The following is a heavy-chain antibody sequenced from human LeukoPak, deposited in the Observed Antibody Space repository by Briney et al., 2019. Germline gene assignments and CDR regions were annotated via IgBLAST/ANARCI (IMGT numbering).Heavy chain of an antibody. D-gene: IGHD6-6*01. CDR3: ARDGGTGSSSY. CDR2: IIPIFGIA. J-gene: IGHJ4*02. CDR1: GGTFSSYA. V-gene: IGHV1-69*04. Sequence: SVKVSCKASGGTFSSYAISWVRQAPEQGLEWMGRIIPIFGIANYAQKFQGRVTITADKSTSTAYMELSSLRSEDTAVYYCARDGGTGSSSYWGQGTLVTVSS.